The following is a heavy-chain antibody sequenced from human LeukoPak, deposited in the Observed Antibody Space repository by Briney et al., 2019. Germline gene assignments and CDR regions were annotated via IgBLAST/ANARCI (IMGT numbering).Heavy chain of an antibody. CDR2: IYYCGST. Sequence: SSETLSLTCTVSGGSISSSSYYWGWIRQPPGKGLEWIGSIYYCGSTYYNPSLKSRVTISVDTSKNQFSLKLSSVTAADTAVYYCARHVWDCSGGSCYSGDYGMDVWGQGTTVTVS. J-gene: IGHJ6*02. D-gene: IGHD2-15*01. CDR1: GGSISSSSYY. V-gene: IGHV4-39*01. CDR3: ARHVWDCSGGSCYSGDYGMDV.